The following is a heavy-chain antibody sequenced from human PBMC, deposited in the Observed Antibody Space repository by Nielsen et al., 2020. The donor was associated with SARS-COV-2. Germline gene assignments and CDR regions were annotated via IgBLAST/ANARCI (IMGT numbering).Heavy chain of an antibody. CDR3: ASSGSNFDN. D-gene: IGHD2-15*01. V-gene: IGHV3-7*03. J-gene: IGHJ4*02. CDR1: GFTFSSYW. CDR2: IKQDGSEK. Sequence: GESLKISCAASGFTFSSYWMSWVRQAPGKGLEWVANIKQDGSEKYYVDSVKGRFTISRDNAKKSLYLEMNSLRAEDTAVYYCASSGSNFDNWGQGTLVTVSS.